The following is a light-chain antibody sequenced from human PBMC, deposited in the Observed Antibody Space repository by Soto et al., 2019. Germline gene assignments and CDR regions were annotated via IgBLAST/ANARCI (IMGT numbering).Light chain of an antibody. CDR2: AAS. CDR1: QDIAAY. V-gene: IGKV1D-12*01. J-gene: IGKJ5*01. CDR3: QQAYSFPIT. Sequence: DIQVTQSPSSVSASVGDRVTITCRASQDIAAYLAWYQHKPGRAPELLIHAASSLQSGVPSRFSVSGSGTDFTLTINSLQPEDFASYYCQQAYSFPITFGQGTRLDI.